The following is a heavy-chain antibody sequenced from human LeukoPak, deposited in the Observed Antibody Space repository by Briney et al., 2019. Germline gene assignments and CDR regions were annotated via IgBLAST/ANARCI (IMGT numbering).Heavy chain of an antibody. CDR1: GGSLSTYY. Sequence: SETLSLTCTVSGGSLSTYYWSWIRLPPGKGLEWIGYIYYSGSTNYNPSLKSRVTISVDTSKNQFSLKLSSVTAADTAVYYCARSGTVGAMPVWGQGTLVTVSS. CDR3: ARSGTVGAMPV. CDR2: IYYSGST. J-gene: IGHJ4*02. D-gene: IGHD1-26*01. V-gene: IGHV4-59*08.